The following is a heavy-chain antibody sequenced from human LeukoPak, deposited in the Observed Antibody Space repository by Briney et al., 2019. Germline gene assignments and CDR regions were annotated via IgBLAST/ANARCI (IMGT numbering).Heavy chain of an antibody. Sequence: SETLSLTCTVYGGSISSDYWSWIRQPPGRGLEWIGYIYYSGSTSYNPSLKSRVTISVDTSKNQFALKLSSVNAADTAVYYCARDGYSSSWYPLGNDYWGQGTLVTVSS. CDR2: IYYSGST. CDR3: ARDGYSSSWYPLGNDY. D-gene: IGHD6-13*01. V-gene: IGHV4-59*01. J-gene: IGHJ4*02. CDR1: GGSISSDY.